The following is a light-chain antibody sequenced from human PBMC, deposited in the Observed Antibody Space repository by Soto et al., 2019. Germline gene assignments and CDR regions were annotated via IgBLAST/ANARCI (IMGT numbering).Light chain of an antibody. V-gene: IGKV1-5*03. CDR2: KAS. CDR3: QQVNSYPPIT. J-gene: IGKJ5*01. CDR1: RSITHY. Sequence: DRATITCRVSRSITHYVAWYQQKAGKAPKLLMYKASTLEGAAPARFSGSGSGSEFTLTISSLQPEDFATYYCQQVNSYPPITLDQGTRL.